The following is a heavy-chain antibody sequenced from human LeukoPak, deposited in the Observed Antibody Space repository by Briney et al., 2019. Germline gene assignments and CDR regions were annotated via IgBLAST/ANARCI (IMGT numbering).Heavy chain of an antibody. CDR3: ARDKGGYSYGPFDP. CDR1: GGTFSSYA. CDR2: IIPIFGTA. J-gene: IGHJ5*02. V-gene: IGHV1-69*05. Sequence: APVKVSCKASGGTFSSYAISWVRQAPGQGLEWMGRIIPIFGTANYAQKFQGRVTITTDESTSTAYMELSSLRSEDTAVYYCARDKGGYSYGPFDPWGQGTLVTVSS. D-gene: IGHD5-18*01.